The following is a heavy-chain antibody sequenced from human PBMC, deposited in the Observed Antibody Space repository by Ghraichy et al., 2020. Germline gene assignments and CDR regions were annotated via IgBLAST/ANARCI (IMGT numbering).Heavy chain of an antibody. V-gene: IGHV3-21*01. J-gene: IGHJ6*01. CDR1: GFNFSTYS. CDR2: ISSRSTYI. CDR3: ARDHFEAYGSGNIEDYYFGIDV. Sequence: GESLNISCVASGFNFSTYSMNWVRQAPGKGLEWVSAISSRSTYISYADQLKGRFTISRDNAKNSLFLQMNSLRAEDTAVYYCARDHFEAYGSGNIEDYYFGIDVWGQGTTVTVSS. D-gene: IGHD3-10*01.